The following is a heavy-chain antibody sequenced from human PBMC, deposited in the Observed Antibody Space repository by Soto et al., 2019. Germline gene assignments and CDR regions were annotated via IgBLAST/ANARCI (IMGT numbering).Heavy chain of an antibody. CDR3: ATRETPAPGLYYFDY. D-gene: IGHD2-15*01. Sequence: SETLSLTCTVSGGSISSGNYYWSWIRQPPGKGLEWIGFISYSGSTYYNASLKSRFTISVDTSKNQFSLNLSFVTAADTAVYYCATRETPAPGLYYFDYGGQGTLVTVSS. CDR2: ISYSGST. V-gene: IGHV4-30-4*01. J-gene: IGHJ4*02. CDR1: GGSISSGNYY.